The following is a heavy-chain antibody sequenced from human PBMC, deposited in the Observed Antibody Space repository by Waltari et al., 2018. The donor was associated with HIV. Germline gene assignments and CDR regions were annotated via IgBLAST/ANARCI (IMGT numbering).Heavy chain of an antibody. D-gene: IGHD1-26*01. CDR1: GYTLTELS. J-gene: IGHJ4*02. CDR3: ATPMYSGSYRTYSF. Sequence: QVQLVQSGAEVKNPGASVKVSCKVSGYTLTELSMHWVLQAPGKGLEWMGGFDPEDGETIYAQKFQGRVTMTEDTSTDTAYMELSSLRSEDTAVYYCATPMYSGSYRTYSFWGQGTLVTVSS. CDR2: FDPEDGET. V-gene: IGHV1-24*01.